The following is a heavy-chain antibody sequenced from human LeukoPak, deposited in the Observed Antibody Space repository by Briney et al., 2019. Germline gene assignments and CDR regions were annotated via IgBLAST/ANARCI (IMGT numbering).Heavy chain of an antibody. Sequence: ASVKVSCKASGGTFSSYGISWVRQAPGQGLEWMGWISAYNGNTNYAQKLQGRVTMTTDTSTSTAYMELRSLRSDDTAVYYCARERKWVRADPYNGFDIWGQGTMVTVSS. D-gene: IGHD2-2*02. CDR3: ARERKWVRADPYNGFDI. CDR1: GGTFSSYG. CDR2: ISAYNGNT. J-gene: IGHJ3*02. V-gene: IGHV1-18*01.